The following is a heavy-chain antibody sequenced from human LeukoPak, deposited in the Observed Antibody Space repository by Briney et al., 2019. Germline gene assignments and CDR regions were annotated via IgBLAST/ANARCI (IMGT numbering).Heavy chain of an antibody. CDR1: GGSISSGDHY. CDR2: IYYSGST. Sequence: PSETLSLTCTVSGGSISSGDHYSSWIRQPPGKGLEWIGYIYYSGSTYYNPSLKSRVTISVDTSKNQFSLKLSSVTAADTAVYYCARVLHRNFDYWGQGTLVTVTS. J-gene: IGHJ4*02. V-gene: IGHV4-30-4*01. CDR3: ARVLHRNFDY.